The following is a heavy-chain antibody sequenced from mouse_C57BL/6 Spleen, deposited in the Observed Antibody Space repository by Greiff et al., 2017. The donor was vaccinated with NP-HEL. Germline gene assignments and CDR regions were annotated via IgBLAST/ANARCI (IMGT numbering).Heavy chain of an antibody. V-gene: IGHV5-16*01. CDR3: ARDNYGSSYDYFDY. J-gene: IGHJ2*01. Sequence: EVKVVESEGGLVQPGSSMKLSCTASGFTFSDYYMAWVRQVPEKGLEWVANINYDGSSTYYLDSLKSRFIISRDNAKNILYLQMSSLKSEDTATYYCARDNYGSSYDYFDYWGQGTTLTVSS. CDR2: INYDGSST. CDR1: GFTFSDYY. D-gene: IGHD1-1*01.